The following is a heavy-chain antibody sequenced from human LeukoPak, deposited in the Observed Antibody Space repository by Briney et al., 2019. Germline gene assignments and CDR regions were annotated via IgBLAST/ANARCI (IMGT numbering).Heavy chain of an antibody. J-gene: IGHJ4*02. V-gene: IGHV1-2*06. CDR1: GYTFTGYY. CDR2: INPNNGAT. D-gene: IGHD1-26*01. CDR3: TRETGSYHGNDY. Sequence: GASVKLSCKASGYTFTGYYMHWVRQAPGQGLELMGRINPNNGATNYAQKLQGRVTITRDTSMSTAYMELSSLRSDAPAVYYCTRETGSYHGNDYWGQGTLVTVSS.